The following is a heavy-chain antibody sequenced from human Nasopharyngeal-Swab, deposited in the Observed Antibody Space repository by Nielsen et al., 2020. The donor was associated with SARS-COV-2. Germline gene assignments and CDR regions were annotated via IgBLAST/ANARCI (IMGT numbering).Heavy chain of an antibody. V-gene: IGHV3-23*01. J-gene: IGHJ4*02. CDR2: ISGSGSST. D-gene: IGHD6-19*01. CDR1: VFTFSSYA. Sequence: GGSLRLSCSASVFTFSSYAMSWVRQAPGKGLEWVSAISGSGSSTYYADSVKGRFTISRDNSKNTLYLQMNSLRAEDTAVYYCAKDFRNQQWLVDYWGQGTLVTVSS. CDR3: AKDFRNQQWLVDY.